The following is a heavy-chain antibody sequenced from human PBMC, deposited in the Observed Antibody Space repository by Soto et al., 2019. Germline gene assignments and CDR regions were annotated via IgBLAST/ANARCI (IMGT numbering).Heavy chain of an antibody. Sequence: QVQLVQSGAEVKKPGSSVKVSCKASGGTFSSYAISWVRQAPGQGLEWMGGIIPIFGTANYAQKFQGRVTITADESTSTAYMELSSLRSEDTAVYYCARGDTAMAHYYYYGMDVWGQGTTVTDSS. J-gene: IGHJ6*02. D-gene: IGHD5-18*01. V-gene: IGHV1-69*12. CDR2: IIPIFGTA. CDR1: GGTFSSYA. CDR3: ARGDTAMAHYYYYGMDV.